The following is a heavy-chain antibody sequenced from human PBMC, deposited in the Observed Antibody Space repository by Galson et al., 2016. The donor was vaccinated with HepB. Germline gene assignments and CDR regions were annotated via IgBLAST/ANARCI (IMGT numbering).Heavy chain of an antibody. D-gene: IGHD2-21*02. Sequence: SVKVSCKASGFTFSTSTVQWVRQARGQRLEWVGWINVGTGNANSARRFQDRVALTRDLSTGTAYLELSSLRSDDTAVYYCAAELYIPDCCHFDFWGQGTLVTVSS. V-gene: IGHV1-58*01. J-gene: IGHJ4*02. CDR2: INVGTGNA. CDR3: AAELYIPDCCHFDF. CDR1: GFTFSTST.